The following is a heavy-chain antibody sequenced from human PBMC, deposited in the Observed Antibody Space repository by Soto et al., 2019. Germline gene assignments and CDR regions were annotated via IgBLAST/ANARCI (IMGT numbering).Heavy chain of an antibody. CDR3: AGGTLWFGEFSQFDP. CDR1: GRAFSTTY. CDR2: INPSGGSR. Sequence: QVHLVQSGAEVMKPGASVKVSCRAAGRAFSTTYIHWVRQAPGQWLAWVGIINPSGGSRSYSQTFQGRVTMTGDTSTVYMELSSLTFEDTAVYYCAGGTLWFGEFSQFDPWGQGTLVTVSS. D-gene: IGHD3-10*01. J-gene: IGHJ5*02. V-gene: IGHV1-46*01.